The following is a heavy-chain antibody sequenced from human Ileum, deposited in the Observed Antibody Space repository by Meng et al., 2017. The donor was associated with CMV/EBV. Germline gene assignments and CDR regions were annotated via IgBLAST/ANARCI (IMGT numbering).Heavy chain of an antibody. J-gene: IGHJ5*02. CDR1: GGSMSSSSYD. D-gene: IGHD4-11*01. V-gene: IGHV4-39*07. CDR2: IYYRVTT. CDR3: VRDKDNNYLLDWFDP. Sequence: LEEWGAGLVNTSETLSRTGTVSGGSMSSSSYDWGWHRQPPGKRLEWIGSIYYRVTTYYNPSLKSRVTMSIDTSTNQFSLNLRSVTAADTAVYYCVRDKDNNYLLDWFDPWGQGTLVTVSS.